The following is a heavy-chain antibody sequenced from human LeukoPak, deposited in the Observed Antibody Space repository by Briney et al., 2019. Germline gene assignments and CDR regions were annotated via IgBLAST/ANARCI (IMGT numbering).Heavy chain of an antibody. CDR3: AKDGDDCIDS. D-gene: IGHD3-22*01. V-gene: IGHV3-30*02. CDR1: GFTFNRRG. Sequence: GGYLRLSCAASGFTFNRRGMHWVRQAPGKGLEWVAFVRYDGGNEYYGDSVRGRFTISRDNFRNTLSLYMASLTPEDTAVYYCAKDGDDCIDSWGQGTLVTVSS. CDR2: VRYDGGNE. J-gene: IGHJ4*02.